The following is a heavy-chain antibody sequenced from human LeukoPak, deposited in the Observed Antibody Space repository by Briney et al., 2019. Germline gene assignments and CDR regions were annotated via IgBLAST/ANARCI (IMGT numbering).Heavy chain of an antibody. V-gene: IGHV3-30*04. Sequence: PGRSLRLSCAASGFTFSHYAMHGVGQAPGKGLEGVALISYDGSSKYYADSLKGRFTISRDNSKNTLYLQMNSLRAEDTAVYHCARDVLVTAVGMHVWGQGTTVTVSS. CDR1: GFTFSHYA. D-gene: IGHD2-21*02. CDR2: ISYDGSSK. CDR3: ARDVLVTAVGMHV. J-gene: IGHJ6*02.